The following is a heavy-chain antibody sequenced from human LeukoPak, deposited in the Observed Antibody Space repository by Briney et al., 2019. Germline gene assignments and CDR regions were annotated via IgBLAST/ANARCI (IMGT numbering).Heavy chain of an antibody. J-gene: IGHJ4*02. D-gene: IGHD3-9*01. CDR2: AYYRSKWYT. Sequence: SQTLSLTCAISGDSVSSNSAAWTWIKQSPSRGLEWLGRAYYRSKWYTDYALSVKSRITINPDTSKNQFSLLLNSVIPEDTAVYYCARARHYYDILTGYYENYFDYWGQGTLVTVSS. CDR3: ARARHYYDILTGYYENYFDY. V-gene: IGHV6-1*01. CDR1: GDSVSSNSAA.